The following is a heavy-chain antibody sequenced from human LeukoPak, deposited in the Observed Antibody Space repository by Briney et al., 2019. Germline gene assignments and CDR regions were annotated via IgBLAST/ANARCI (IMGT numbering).Heavy chain of an antibody. D-gene: IGHD3-9*01. Sequence: SGTLSLTCAVSGGSISSSNWWSWVRQPPGKGLEWIGEIYHSGSTNYNPSLKSRVTISVDKSKNQFSLKLSSVTAADTAVYYCASGYYDILTGYYDAFDIWGQGTMVTVSS. CDR1: GGSISSSNW. J-gene: IGHJ3*02. V-gene: IGHV4-4*02. CDR2: IYHSGST. CDR3: ASGYYDILTGYYDAFDI.